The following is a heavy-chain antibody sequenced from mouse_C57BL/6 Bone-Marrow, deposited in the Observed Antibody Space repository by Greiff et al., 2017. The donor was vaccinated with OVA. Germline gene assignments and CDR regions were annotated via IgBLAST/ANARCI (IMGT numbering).Heavy chain of an antibody. Sequence: EVKLMESGPELVKPGASVKISCKASGYSFTGYYMNWVKQSPEKSLEWIGEINPSTGGTTYNQKFKAKATLTVDKSSSTAYMQLKSLTSEDSAVYYCARAYYSNYLFAYWGQGTLVTVSA. J-gene: IGHJ3*01. D-gene: IGHD2-5*01. CDR2: INPSTGGT. CDR1: GYSFTGYY. CDR3: ARAYYSNYLFAY. V-gene: IGHV1-42*01.